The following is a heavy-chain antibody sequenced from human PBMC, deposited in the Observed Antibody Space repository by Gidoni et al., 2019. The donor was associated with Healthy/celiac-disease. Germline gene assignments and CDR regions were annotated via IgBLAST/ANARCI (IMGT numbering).Heavy chain of an antibody. V-gene: IGHV4-31*03. CDR2: IYYSGST. CDR3: ARERGNILTGYWYNWFDP. D-gene: IGHD3-9*01. J-gene: IGHJ5*02. Sequence: QVQLQESGPGLVKPSQTLSLTCTVSGGSTSSGGYYWSWIRQHPGTGLEWIGYIYYSGSTYYNPSLKSRVTISVDTSKNQFSLKLSSVTAADTAVYYCARERGNILTGYWYNWFDPWGQGTLVTVSS. CDR1: GGSTSSGGYY.